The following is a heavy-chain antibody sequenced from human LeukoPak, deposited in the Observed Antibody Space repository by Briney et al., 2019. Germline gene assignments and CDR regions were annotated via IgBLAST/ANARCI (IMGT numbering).Heavy chain of an antibody. CDR3: ARRVTDAFDI. V-gene: IGHV4-59*01. J-gene: IGHJ3*02. Sequence: ASETLSLTCTVSGGSISSYYWSWIRQPPGKGLEWIGYIYYSGSTNYNPSLKSRVTISVDTSKNQFSLKLSSVTAADTAVYYCARRVTDAFDIWGQGTMVTVSS. CDR2: IYYSGST. CDR1: GGSISSYY. D-gene: IGHD2-8*01.